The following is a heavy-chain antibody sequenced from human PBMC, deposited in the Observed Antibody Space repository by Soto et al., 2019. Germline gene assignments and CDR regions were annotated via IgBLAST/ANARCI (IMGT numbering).Heavy chain of an antibody. CDR2: IVPGSGAP. CDR3: VRDALGKGWFDP. J-gene: IGHJ5*02. V-gene: IGHV1-69*12. D-gene: IGHD7-27*01. CDR1: GGTFNNYA. Sequence: QVQLVQSGAEVKQPGSSVKVSCKASGGTFNNYAFSWVRQAPGQGLEWVGGIVPGSGAPNYAQKFKGRVTLMADESTGPAYMELSSLRLEATAVYYCVRDALGKGWFDPWGQGSLVTVSS.